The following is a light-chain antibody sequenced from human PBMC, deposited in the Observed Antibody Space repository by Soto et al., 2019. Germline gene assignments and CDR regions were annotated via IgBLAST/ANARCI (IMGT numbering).Light chain of an antibody. CDR2: DTS. V-gene: IGKV3-15*01. CDR3: QQYKDWPPIT. Sequence: EIVMTQSPASPSVYPGERATLSCRASQSVDIYLAWYQQRPGQAPRLLIYDTSIRAPGIPATFSGSGSGTEFTLTISSLQSEDVAVYYCQQYKDWPPITFGGGTKVQIK. J-gene: IGKJ4*01. CDR1: QSVDIY.